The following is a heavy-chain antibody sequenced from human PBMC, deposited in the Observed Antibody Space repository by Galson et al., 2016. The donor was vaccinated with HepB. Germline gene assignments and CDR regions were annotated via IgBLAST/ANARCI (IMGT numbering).Heavy chain of an antibody. CDR1: GFTFSDYW. Sequence: SLRLSCAASGFTFSDYWMSWVRQPPGKGLEWVANIKEDGSEIYYVDSVKGRFTISRDNTKNSLYLQMNSLRVEDTAVYFCARDRGMKFYDNSGSFPPYFDFWGQGALVTVSS. CDR2: IKEDGSEI. J-gene: IGHJ4*02. CDR3: ARDRGMKFYDNSGSFPPYFDF. V-gene: IGHV3-7*04. D-gene: IGHD3-22*01.